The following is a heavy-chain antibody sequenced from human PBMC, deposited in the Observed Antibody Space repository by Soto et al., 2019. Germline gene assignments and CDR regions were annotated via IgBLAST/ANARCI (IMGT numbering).Heavy chain of an antibody. J-gene: IGHJ4*02. D-gene: IGHD5-18*01. CDR3: ARVPGRYNYGPFDY. Sequence: EVHLVESGGGLVKPGGSLRLSCAASGFTFSSDSMNWVRQAPGKGLEWVSSISSSSSYIYYADSVKGRFTISRDNAKNSLYLQMNSLRAEDTAVYYCARVPGRYNYGPFDYWGQGTLVTVSS. CDR2: ISSSSSYI. CDR1: GFTFSSDS. V-gene: IGHV3-21*01.